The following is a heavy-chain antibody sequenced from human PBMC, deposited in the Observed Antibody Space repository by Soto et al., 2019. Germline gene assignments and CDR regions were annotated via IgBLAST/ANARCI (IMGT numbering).Heavy chain of an antibody. J-gene: IGHJ4*02. CDR1: GFSFTNFA. CDR3: AKEDYTDRGDDYFDY. V-gene: IGHV3-23*01. Sequence: GGSLRLSCAASGFSFTNFAMSWVRQAPGKGLEWVAGIGASGDNTWYADSVKGRLSISRDNSKNTLYLQLNSLRFEDTAVYYCAKEDYTDRGDDYFDYWGPGTLVTVSS. CDR2: IGASGDNT. D-gene: IGHD2-21*02.